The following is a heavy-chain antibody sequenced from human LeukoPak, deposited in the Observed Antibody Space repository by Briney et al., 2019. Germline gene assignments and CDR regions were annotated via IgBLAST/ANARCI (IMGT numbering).Heavy chain of an antibody. J-gene: IGHJ4*02. CDR3: ARDDDYGDYVFDY. CDR2: ISSSSSYI. D-gene: IGHD4-17*01. V-gene: IGHV3-21*01. Sequence: GRSLRLSCAASGFTFSSYSMAWVRQAPGKGLEWVSSISSSSSYIYYADSVKGRFTISRDNAKNSLYLQMNSLRAEDAAVYYCARDDDYGDYVFDYWGQGTLVTVSS. CDR1: GFTFSSYS.